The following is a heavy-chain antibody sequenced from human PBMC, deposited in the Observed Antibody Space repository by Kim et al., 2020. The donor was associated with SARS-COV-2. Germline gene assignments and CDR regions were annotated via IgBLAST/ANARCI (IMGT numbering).Heavy chain of an antibody. CDR3: ARDREGSGYHDAFDI. CDR1: GGSISSGGYY. D-gene: IGHD3-3*01. V-gene: IGHV4-31*03. Sequence: SETLSLTCTVSGGSISSGGYYWSWIRQHPGKGLEWIGYIYYSGSTYYNPSLKSRVTISVDTSKNQFSLKLSSVTAADTAVYYCARDREGSGYHDAFDIWGQGTMVTVSS. CDR2: IYYSGST. J-gene: IGHJ3*02.